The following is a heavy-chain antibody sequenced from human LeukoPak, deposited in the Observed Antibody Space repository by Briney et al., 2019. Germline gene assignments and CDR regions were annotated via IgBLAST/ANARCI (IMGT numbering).Heavy chain of an antibody. J-gene: IGHJ4*02. CDR2: IYYSGST. CDR3: ARGSDIDYGEMTFDY. D-gene: IGHD4-17*01. CDR1: GGSISSYC. Sequence: PSETLSLTCTVSGGSISSYCWSWIRQPPGKGLEWIGYIYYSGSTNYNPSLKSRVTISVDTSKNQFSLKLSSVTAADTAVYYCARGSDIDYGEMTFDYWGQGTLVTVSS. V-gene: IGHV4-59*12.